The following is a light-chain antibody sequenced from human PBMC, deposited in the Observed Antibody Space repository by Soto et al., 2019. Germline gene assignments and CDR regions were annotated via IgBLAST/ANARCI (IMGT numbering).Light chain of an antibody. Sequence: EIVLTQSPGTLSLSPGERATLSCRASQSVSSTYLAWYQQKPGQAPRLLIYGASSRATGIPDRFSGSGSGAAFSLTISRLEPEDFAVYYCQQYGGSLTWTFGQGTKVEIK. CDR3: QQYGGSLTWT. CDR1: QSVSSTY. V-gene: IGKV3-20*01. CDR2: GAS. J-gene: IGKJ1*01.